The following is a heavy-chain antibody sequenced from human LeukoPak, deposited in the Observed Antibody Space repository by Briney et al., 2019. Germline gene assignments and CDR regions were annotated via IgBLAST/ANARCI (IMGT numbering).Heavy chain of an antibody. Sequence: GASVKVSCKASGYTFTSYYMHWVRQAPGQGLEWMGIINPSGGSTSYAQKFQGRVTMTTDTSTSTAYMELTSLRSDDTAVYYCAREERYCSSSRCFVGVGNDYWGQGTLVSVSS. D-gene: IGHD2-2*01. CDR1: GYTFTSYY. CDR3: AREERYCSSSRCFVGVGNDY. V-gene: IGHV1-46*01. CDR2: INPSGGST. J-gene: IGHJ4*02.